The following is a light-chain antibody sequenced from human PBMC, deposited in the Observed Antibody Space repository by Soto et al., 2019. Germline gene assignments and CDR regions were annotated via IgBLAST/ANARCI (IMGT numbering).Light chain of an antibody. J-gene: IGLJ1*01. CDR1: SSDVGAYNY. V-gene: IGLV2-11*01. CDR2: DVN. Sequence: QSALTQPRSVSGSPGQSVTISCTGTSSDVGAYNYVSWYQQYPGNAPQLSISDVNQRPSGVPDRFSGCKAGNTASLTISGPQAEDEADYYCCSFAGNYLYVFGTGTKLTVL. CDR3: CSFAGNYLYV.